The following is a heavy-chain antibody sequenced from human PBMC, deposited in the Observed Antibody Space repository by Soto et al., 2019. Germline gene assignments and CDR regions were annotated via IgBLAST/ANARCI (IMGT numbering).Heavy chain of an antibody. CDR2: IGTAGDT. D-gene: IGHD3-3*01. J-gene: IGHJ6*02. CDR1: GFTFSSYD. CDR3: ARARTRIYTIFETFGMDV. Sequence: EVQLVESGGGLVQPGGSLRLSCAASGFTFSSYDMHWVRQATGKGLEWVSAIGTAGDTYYPGSVKGRFTISRENAKNSLYLQMNSLRAEDTAVYYCARARTRIYTIFETFGMDVWGQGTTVTVSS. V-gene: IGHV3-13*01.